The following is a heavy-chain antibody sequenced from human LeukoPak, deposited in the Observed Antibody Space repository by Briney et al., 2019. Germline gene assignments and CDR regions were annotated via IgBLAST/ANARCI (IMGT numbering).Heavy chain of an antibody. D-gene: IGHD3-10*01. CDR1: GGSISSYY. V-gene: IGHV4-59*01. CDR3: AGRFGELFYYYMDV. CDR2: IYYSGST. J-gene: IGHJ6*03. Sequence: SETLSLTCTVSGGSISSYYWSWIRQPPGKGLEWIGYIYYSGSTNYNPSLKSRVTISVDTSKNQFSLKLSSVTAADTAVYYCAGRFGELFYYYMDVWGKGTTVTVSS.